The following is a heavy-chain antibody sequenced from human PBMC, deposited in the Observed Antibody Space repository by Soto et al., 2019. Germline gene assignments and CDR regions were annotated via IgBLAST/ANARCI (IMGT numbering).Heavy chain of an antibody. J-gene: IGHJ5*02. Sequence: ASVKVSCKASGYTFTSYDISWVRQAPGQGLEWMGWISTYNGNTNYAQKLQGRVTMTTDTSTSTAYMELRSLRSDDTALYYCARGFRVAATRWWFDPWGQGTLVTAPQ. D-gene: IGHD2-15*01. V-gene: IGHV1-18*01. CDR2: ISTYNGNT. CDR1: GYTFTSYD. CDR3: ARGFRVAATRWWFDP.